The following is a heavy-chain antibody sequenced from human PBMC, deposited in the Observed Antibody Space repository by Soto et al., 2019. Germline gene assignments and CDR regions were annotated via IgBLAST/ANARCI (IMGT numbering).Heavy chain of an antibody. V-gene: IGHV3-30*03. CDR3: VRDHSGLKDFDY. J-gene: IGHJ4*02. D-gene: IGHD1-1*01. CDR1: GFTFRNYG. CDR2: ISSDGNDK. Sequence: PGGSLRLSCAASGFTFRNYGMQWVRQAPGKGLEWVALISSDGNDKYYADSVKARFTISRDNCKNSLYLQMDSLRVEDTAVYYCVRDHSGLKDFDYWGQGTLVTVSS.